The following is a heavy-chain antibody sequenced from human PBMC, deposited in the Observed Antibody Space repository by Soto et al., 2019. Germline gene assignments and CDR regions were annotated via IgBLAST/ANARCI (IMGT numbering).Heavy chain of an antibody. J-gene: IGHJ6*02. Sequence: QLQLQESGPGLVKPSETLSLTCTVSGGSISSSSYYWGWIRQPPGKGLEWIGSIYYSGSTYYNPSLKSRVTISVDPSKNQFSLKLSSVTAADTAVYYCASQQLVHYYYGMDVWGQGTTVTVSS. D-gene: IGHD6-13*01. CDR1: GGSISSSSYY. CDR3: ASQQLVHYYYGMDV. V-gene: IGHV4-39*01. CDR2: IYYSGST.